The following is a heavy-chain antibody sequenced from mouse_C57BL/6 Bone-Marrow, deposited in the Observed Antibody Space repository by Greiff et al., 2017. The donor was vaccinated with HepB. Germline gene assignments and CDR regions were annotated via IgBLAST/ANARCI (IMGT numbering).Heavy chain of an antibody. CDR1: GFSLTSYA. D-gene: IGHD4-1*01. CDR2: IWTGGGT. CDR3: ASQLTGYAMDY. J-gene: IGHJ4*01. Sequence: VKVVESGPGLVAPSQSLSITCTVSGFSLTSYAISWVRQPPGKGLEWLGVIWTGGGTNYNSAIKSRLSISKDNSKSQVFLKMNSLQTDDTARYYCASQLTGYAMDYWGQGTSVTVSS. V-gene: IGHV2-9-1*01.